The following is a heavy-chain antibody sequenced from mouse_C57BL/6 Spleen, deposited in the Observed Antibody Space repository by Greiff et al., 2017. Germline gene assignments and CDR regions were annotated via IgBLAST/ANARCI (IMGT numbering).Heavy chain of an antibody. CDR3: VLGSRGYYFDY. CDR2: IRSKSNNYAT. V-gene: IGHV10-1*01. CDR1: GFSFNTYA. J-gene: IGHJ2*01. Sequence: EVQLVESGGGLVQPKGSLKLSCAASGFSFNTYAMNWVRQAPGKGLEWVARIRSKSNNYATYYADSVKDRFTISRDDSESMLYLQMNNLKTEDTAMYYCVLGSRGYYFDYWGQGTTLTVSS. D-gene: IGHD1-1*01.